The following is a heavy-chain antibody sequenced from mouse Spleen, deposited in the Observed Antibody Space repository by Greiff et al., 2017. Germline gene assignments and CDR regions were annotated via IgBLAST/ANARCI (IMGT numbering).Heavy chain of an antibody. Sequence: QVQLQQSGAELVKPGASVKISCKASGYAFSSYWMNWVKQRPGKGLEWIGQIYPGDGDTNYNGKFKGKATLTADKSSSTAYMQLSSLTSEDSAVYFCARRNYRYDGYFDYWGQGTTLTVSS. J-gene: IGHJ2*01. CDR3: ARRNYRYDGYFDY. CDR1: GYAFSSYW. V-gene: IGHV1-80*01. D-gene: IGHD2-14*01. CDR2: IYPGDGDT.